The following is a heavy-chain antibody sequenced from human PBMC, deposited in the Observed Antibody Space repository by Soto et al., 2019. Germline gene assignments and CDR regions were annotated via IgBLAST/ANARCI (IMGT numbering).Heavy chain of an antibody. CDR1: GFIFNTYT. V-gene: IGHV3-21*06. CDR2: ISSASNYI. J-gene: IGHJ4*02. D-gene: IGHD3-16*01. Sequence: GGSLRLSCAASGFIFNTYTMNWVRQAPGKGLEWVSSISSASNYIFYADSVKGRFTISRDNAKSSLYLQMNSLRAEDTAVYYCARGYHALDYWGQGTLVTVSS. CDR3: ARGYHALDY.